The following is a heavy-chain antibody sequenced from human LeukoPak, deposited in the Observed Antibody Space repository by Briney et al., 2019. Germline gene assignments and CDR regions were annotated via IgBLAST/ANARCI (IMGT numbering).Heavy chain of an antibody. D-gene: IGHD2-15*01. Sequence: GGSLRLSCAASGFTFSSYGMHWVRQAPGKGLEWVAVIWYDGSNKYYADSVKGRFTISGDNSKNTLYLQMNSLRAEDTAVYYCAKEQMGCSGGSCYDAFDIWGQGTMVTVSS. CDR2: IWYDGSNK. V-gene: IGHV3-33*06. J-gene: IGHJ3*02. CDR1: GFTFSSYG. CDR3: AKEQMGCSGGSCYDAFDI.